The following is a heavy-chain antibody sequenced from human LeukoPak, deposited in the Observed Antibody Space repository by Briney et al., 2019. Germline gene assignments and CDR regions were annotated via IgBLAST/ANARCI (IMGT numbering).Heavy chain of an antibody. CDR3: SRDGLNGYGMDV. CDR1: GGSLSRGGYY. Sequence: SQTLSLTCTVSGGSLSRGGYYCSWIRQHPGKGLEWIGYIYYSGSTYSNPPLKSRVTISVDTSKKQFYLNLNSVIAADTAVYYCSRDGLNGYGMDVWGQGTTVTVSS. J-gene: IGHJ6*02. V-gene: IGHV4-31*03. D-gene: IGHD3-16*01. CDR2: IYYSGST.